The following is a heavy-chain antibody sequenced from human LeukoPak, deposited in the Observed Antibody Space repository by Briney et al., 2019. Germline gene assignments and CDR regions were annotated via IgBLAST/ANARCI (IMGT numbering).Heavy chain of an antibody. J-gene: IGHJ5*02. D-gene: IGHD3-22*01. CDR3: TSVYDSSGYRFDP. Sequence: GGSLRLSCAASGFTFSNAWMSWVRQAPGKGLNWVARIKSETDGGTTDYAAPVKGSFTISRDDSKNTLYLQRNSLKTEDKAVYFCTSVYDSSGYRFDPWGQGTLVTVSS. CDR1: GFTFSNAW. CDR2: IKSETDGGTT. V-gene: IGHV3-15*01.